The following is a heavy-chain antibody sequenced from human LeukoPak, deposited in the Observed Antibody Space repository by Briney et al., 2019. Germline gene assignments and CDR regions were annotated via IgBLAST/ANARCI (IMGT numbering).Heavy chain of an antibody. CDR1: GLTFSSYA. J-gene: IGHJ4*02. CDR3: ATDYTPYVGASAD. D-gene: IGHD1-26*01. Sequence: KPGGSLRFSCAVSGLTFSSYAMSWVRQAPGKGLEWVSTITGSGDNTYYTESVKGRFTFSRDNSRNTLYLQMNSLRAEDTAVYYCATDYTPYVGASADWGQGTLVTVSS. V-gene: IGHV3-23*01. CDR2: ITGSGDNT.